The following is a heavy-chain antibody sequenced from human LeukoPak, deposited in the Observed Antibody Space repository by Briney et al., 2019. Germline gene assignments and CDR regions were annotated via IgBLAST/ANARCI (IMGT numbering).Heavy chain of an antibody. J-gene: IGHJ4*02. CDR3: ARDYDGVRGHW. CDR1: GFTFSTYW. Sequence: GGSLRLSCAASGFTFSTYWMSWVRQAPGKGLEWVANIKEDGSEKYYVDSVKGRFTISRDNAKNSLYLQMNSLRAEDTAVYYYARDYDGVRGHWWGQGTLVTVSS. V-gene: IGHV3-7*04. CDR2: IKEDGSEK. D-gene: IGHD2-8*01.